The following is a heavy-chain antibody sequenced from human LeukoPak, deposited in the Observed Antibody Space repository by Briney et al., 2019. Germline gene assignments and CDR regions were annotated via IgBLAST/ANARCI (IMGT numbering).Heavy chain of an antibody. J-gene: IGHJ4*02. CDR3: ERGGSYCSSTSCPHNGLDFDY. CDR1: GYTFTSYY. Sequence: ALVKVSCKASGYTFTSYYMHWVRHAPGQGLEWMGIINPSGGSTSYAQKFQGRVTMTRDMSTSTVYMELSSLRSEDTDVSYCERGGSYCSSTSCPHNGLDFDYWGQGTLVTVSS. V-gene: IGHV1-46*01. CDR2: INPSGGST. D-gene: IGHD2-2*01.